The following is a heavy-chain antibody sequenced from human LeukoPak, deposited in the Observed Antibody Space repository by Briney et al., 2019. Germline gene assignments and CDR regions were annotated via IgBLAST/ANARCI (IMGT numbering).Heavy chain of an antibody. D-gene: IGHD3-22*01. CDR2: ISSSGRTI. Sequence: TGGSLRLSCAASGFTFSSYEMNWVRQAPGKGLEWVSYISSSGRTIYYEDSVKGRFTISRDNAKNSLYLQMNSLRAEDTAVYYCARDTPSYYYDSSGSDWGQGTLVTVSS. V-gene: IGHV3-48*03. J-gene: IGHJ4*02. CDR3: ARDTPSYYYDSSGSD. CDR1: GFTFSSYE.